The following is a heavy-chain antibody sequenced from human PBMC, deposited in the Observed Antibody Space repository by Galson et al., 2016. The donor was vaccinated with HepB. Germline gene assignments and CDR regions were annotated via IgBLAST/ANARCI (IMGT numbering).Heavy chain of an antibody. Sequence: SLRLSCATSGFTLSTSWMTWVRQAPGKGLEWIGEIDESGGANYNPSLKSRVTISVDKSKNQFSLKLTSVTAADTAVYFCARVLVGVQYWYFDVWGRGTQVTVSS. J-gene: IGHJ2*01. D-gene: IGHD1-26*01. V-gene: IGHV4-4*01. CDR3: ARVLVGVQYWYFDV. CDR2: IDESGGA. CDR1: GFTLSTSW.